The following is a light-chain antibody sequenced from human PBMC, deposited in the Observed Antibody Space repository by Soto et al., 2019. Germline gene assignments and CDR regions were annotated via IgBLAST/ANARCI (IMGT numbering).Light chain of an antibody. CDR3: QQYKSDPPT. V-gene: IGKV1-16*01. CDR2: AAS. CDR1: QDINNY. Sequence: DIQMTPSPSSLSASAGDRVTISCRASQDINNYLVWFQQKSGKAPKSLIYAASTLQSGVPSRFSGSGSGTDFTLTISSLQPEDFATYYCQQYKSDPPTFGQGTRLEIK. J-gene: IGKJ5*01.